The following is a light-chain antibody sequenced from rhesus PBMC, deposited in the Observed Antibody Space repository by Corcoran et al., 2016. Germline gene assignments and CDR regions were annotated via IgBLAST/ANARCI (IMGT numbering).Light chain of an antibody. J-gene: IGKJ2*01. CDR2: YAS. CDR3: PRHTRYPYR. CDR1: QGSSNY. Sequence: DIQMTQSPSSLSASVGDTVTITCRASQGSSNYLAWYQQKPGKAPKPLSNYASNLEIGVPSRFSGGGCRTAFTLTISRLQPRDLAIYYCPRHTRYPYRFCQWTKGQIK. V-gene: IGKV1S14*01.